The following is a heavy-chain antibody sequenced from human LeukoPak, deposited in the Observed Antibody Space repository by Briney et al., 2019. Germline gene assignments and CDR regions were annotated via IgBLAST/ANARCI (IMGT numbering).Heavy chain of an antibody. D-gene: IGHD6-6*01. CDR1: GFTFSSYA. J-gene: IGHJ4*02. CDR2: KSGSSEYT. V-gene: IGHV3-21*01. CDR3: VRGRHAQYSSSIFDY. Sequence: GGPLRLSCAASGFTFSSYAMSWLRQPPGKGRVWVSSKSGSSEYTYYADSVRGRFTISRDNGKNSLYLQMSSLRAEDTAVDYCVRGRHAQYSSSIFDYWGQGTLVTVSS.